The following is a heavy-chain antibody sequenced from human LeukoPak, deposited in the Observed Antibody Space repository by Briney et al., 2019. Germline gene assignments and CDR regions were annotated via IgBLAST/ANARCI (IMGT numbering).Heavy chain of an antibody. CDR2: ISSSSSYI. V-gene: IGHV3-21*01. CDR1: GFTFSSYS. CDR3: ARASSSWYYFDY. D-gene: IGHD6-13*01. J-gene: IGHJ4*02. Sequence: NPGGSLRLSCAASGFTFSSYSVNWVRQAPGKGLEWVSFISSSSSYIYYADSVKGRFIISRDNAKNSLFLQMNSLRAEDTAVYYCARASSSWYYFDYWGQGTLVTVSS.